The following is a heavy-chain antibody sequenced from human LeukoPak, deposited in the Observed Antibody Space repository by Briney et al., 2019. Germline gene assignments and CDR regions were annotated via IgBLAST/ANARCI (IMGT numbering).Heavy chain of an antibody. Sequence: SQTLPLTRLVSGCSLSSCSYYWSWIRQPAGKGLEWIGRIYTSGSTNYNPSLKSRVTISVDASKNQFSLKLSSVTAADTGVYYCAREDYANAIDIWGQGTTVTVSS. CDR1: GCSLSSCSYY. CDR2: IYTSGST. J-gene: IGHJ3*02. D-gene: IGHD4-17*01. CDR3: AREDYANAIDI. V-gene: IGHV4-61*02.